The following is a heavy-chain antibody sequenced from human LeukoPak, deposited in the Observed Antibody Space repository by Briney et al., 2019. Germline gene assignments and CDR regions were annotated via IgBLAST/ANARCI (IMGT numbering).Heavy chain of an antibody. J-gene: IGHJ5*02. V-gene: IGHV3-48*01. CDR1: GFTFSSYS. CDR3: ARDRGNIVVAPNAIRGWFDP. CDR2: ISSSSSTI. D-gene: IGHD2-2*02. Sequence: GGSLRLSCAASGFTFSSYSMNWVRQAPGKGLEWVSYISSSSSTIYYADSVKGRFTISRDNAKNSLYLLMNSLRVEDTAMYHCARDRGNIVVAPNAIRGWFDPWGQGTLVTVSS.